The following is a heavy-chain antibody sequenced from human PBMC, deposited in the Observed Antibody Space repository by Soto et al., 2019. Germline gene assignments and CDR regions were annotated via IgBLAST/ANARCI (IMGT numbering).Heavy chain of an antibody. V-gene: IGHV1-18*01. CDR1: GYTFTSYG. CDR3: ARGATVTYKFSNWFDP. D-gene: IGHD4-17*01. CDR2: ISAYNGNT. Sequence: ASVKVSCKASGYTFTSYGISWVRQAPGQGLEWMGWISAYNGNTNYAQKLQGRVTMTTDTSTSTAYMELRSLRSDDTAVYYCARGATVTYKFSNWFDPWGQGTLVTVS. J-gene: IGHJ5*02.